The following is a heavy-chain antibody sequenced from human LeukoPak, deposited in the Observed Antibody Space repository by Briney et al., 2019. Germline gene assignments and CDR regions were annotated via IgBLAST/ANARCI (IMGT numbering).Heavy chain of an antibody. CDR1: GGSISSGSYY. J-gene: IGHJ3*02. D-gene: IGHD6-13*01. V-gene: IGHV4-61*02. Sequence: SQTLSLTCTVSGGSISSGSYYWSWIRQPAGKGLEWIGRIYTSGSTNYNPSLKSRVTISGDTSKNQFSLKLSSVTAADTAVYYCARDDYSSSWHDAFDIWGQGTMVTVSS. CDR2: IYTSGST. CDR3: ARDDYSSSWHDAFDI.